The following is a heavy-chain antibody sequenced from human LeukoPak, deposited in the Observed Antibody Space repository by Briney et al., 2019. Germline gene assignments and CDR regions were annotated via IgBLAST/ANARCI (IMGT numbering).Heavy chain of an antibody. CDR1: GGSISSSSYY. V-gene: IGHV4-39*01. CDR3: ARHRSNYAGPNWFDP. J-gene: IGHJ5*02. D-gene: IGHD4-11*01. CDR2: IYYSGST. Sequence: ETLSLTCTVSGGSISSSSYYWGWIRQPPGKGLEWIGSIYYSGSTYYNPSLKGRVTISVDTSKNQFSLKLSSVTAADTAVYYCARHRSNYAGPNWFDPWGQGTLVTVSS.